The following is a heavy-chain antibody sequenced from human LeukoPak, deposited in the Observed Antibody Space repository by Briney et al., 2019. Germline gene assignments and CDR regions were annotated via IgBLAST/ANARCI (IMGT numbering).Heavy chain of an antibody. J-gene: IGHJ5*02. V-gene: IGHV1-69*04. CDR2: IIPILGIA. CDR1: GGTFSSYA. Sequence: SVKVSCKASGGTFSSYAISWVRQAPGQGLEWMGRIIPILGIANYAQKFQGRVTITADKSTSTAYMELSSLRSEDTAVYYCARVARALTGTTGWFDPWGQGTLVTVSS. D-gene: IGHD1-20*01. CDR3: ARVARALTGTTGWFDP.